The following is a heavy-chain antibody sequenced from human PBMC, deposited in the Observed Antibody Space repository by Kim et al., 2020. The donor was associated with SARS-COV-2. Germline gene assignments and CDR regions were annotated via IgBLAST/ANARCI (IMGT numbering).Heavy chain of an antibody. CDR2: ISYDAENV. CDR1: GFAFSDSG. J-gene: IGHJ4*02. D-gene: IGHD3-10*01. CDR3: VKERPADQGSESWPFDS. V-gene: IGHV3-30*18. Sequence: GGSLRLSCICTGFAFSDSGMHWVRQAPGTGLEWVAFISYDAENVSYVDSVKGRFTISRDNWNTTLYLRMNTLRVEDTAVYFCVKERPADQGSESWPFDSWGQGTLVVVSS.